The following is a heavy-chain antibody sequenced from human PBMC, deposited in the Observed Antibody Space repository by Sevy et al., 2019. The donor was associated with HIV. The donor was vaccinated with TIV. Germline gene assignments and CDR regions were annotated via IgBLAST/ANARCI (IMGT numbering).Heavy chain of an antibody. CDR1: GVTISNYA. Sequence: GGSLRLSCATSGVTISNYAMNWVRQAPGKGLEWVSGISGSGGSTYYADSVKGRFTISRDNSKNTLYLQMNSLRAEDTAVYYCAKEGDGIRSHFEHWGQGTLVTVSS. CDR2: ISGSGGST. J-gene: IGHJ4*02. D-gene: IGHD3-16*01. CDR3: AKEGDGIRSHFEH. V-gene: IGHV3-23*01.